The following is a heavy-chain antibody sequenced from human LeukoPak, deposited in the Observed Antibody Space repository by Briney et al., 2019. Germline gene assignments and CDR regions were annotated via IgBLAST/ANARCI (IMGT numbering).Heavy chain of an antibody. CDR3: ARDGGLDY. J-gene: IGHJ4*02. CDR2: ISPGSGDT. CDR1: GYTFTDCY. V-gene: IGHV1-2*02. Sequence: ASVKASCKASGYTFTDCYMHWVRQAPGQGLEWMGWISPGSGDTNYAQKFQGRVTITRDTSITTAYMELSRLRSDDTAVYYCARDGGLDYWGQGTPVTVSS. D-gene: IGHD2-15*01.